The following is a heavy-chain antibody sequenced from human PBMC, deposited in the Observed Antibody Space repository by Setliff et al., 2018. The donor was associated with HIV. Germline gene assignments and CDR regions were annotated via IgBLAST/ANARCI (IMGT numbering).Heavy chain of an antibody. Sequence: SVKVSCKASGDTLSIHSISWVRQAPGRGLDWMGGIVPAFGRANYAQNFQGRVTITTDESTTTVFMELTGLRSEDTAVYYCAREGLLVTKVGGAYWYHGMDIWCQGTTVTVSS. CDR2: IVPAFGRA. V-gene: IGHV1-69*05. D-gene: IGHD4-4*01. J-gene: IGHJ6*02. CDR1: GDTLSIHS. CDR3: AREGLLVTKVGGAYWYHGMDI.